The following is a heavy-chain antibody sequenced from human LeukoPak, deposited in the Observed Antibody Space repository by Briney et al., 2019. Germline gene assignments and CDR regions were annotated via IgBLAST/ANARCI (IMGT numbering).Heavy chain of an antibody. D-gene: IGHD6-19*01. CDR1: GYSFTNSW. CDR3: ARHSSGFDS. Sequence: GESLKISCKGSGYSFTNSWIGWVRHRPGKGLEWMGSTFLGDSNNRYSDTRYSPSLQGQVTISVDTSIGTAYLQLSSLKASDTAMYYCARHSSGFDSWGQGTLVTVSS. J-gene: IGHJ5*01. CDR2: TFLGDSNNRYSDT. V-gene: IGHV5-51*01.